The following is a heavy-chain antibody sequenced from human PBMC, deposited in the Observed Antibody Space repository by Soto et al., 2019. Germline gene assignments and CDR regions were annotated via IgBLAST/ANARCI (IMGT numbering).Heavy chain of an antibody. D-gene: IGHD5-18*01. CDR3: VRGQLWLFGMDV. CDR2: IYYSGST. J-gene: IGHJ6*02. V-gene: IGHV4-59*01. Sequence: QVQLQESGPGLVKPSETLSLTCTVSGGSISSYYWSWIRQPPGKGLEWIGYIYYSGSTNYNPSLKSRVTISVDTSKNQFSLKLSSVTAADTAVYYCVRGQLWLFGMDVWGQGTTVTVSS. CDR1: GGSISSYY.